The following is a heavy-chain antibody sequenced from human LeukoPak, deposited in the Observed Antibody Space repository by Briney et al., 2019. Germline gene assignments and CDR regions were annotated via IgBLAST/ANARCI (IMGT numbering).Heavy chain of an antibody. Sequence: GRSLRHSCAASGFTFSGYSMHWVRQAPGRGLEWVALISYDGTNKYYADSVKGRFTISRDTSKNTLYLQMNSLRGEDTAVYYCARDKGNWFDAWGQGTLVTVSS. CDR1: GFTFSGYS. CDR2: ISYDGTNK. CDR3: ARDKGNWFDA. J-gene: IGHJ5*02. V-gene: IGHV3-30*03.